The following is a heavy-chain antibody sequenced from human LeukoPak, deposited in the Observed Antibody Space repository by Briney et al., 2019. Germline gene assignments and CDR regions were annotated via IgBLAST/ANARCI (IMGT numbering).Heavy chain of an antibody. D-gene: IGHD2-8*02. CDR3: ARHLVFDY. V-gene: IGHV3-7*01. J-gene: IGHJ4*02. CDR2: IKQDGSEK. Sequence: GASLRLSCAASGFTLSIYWMSWVRQAPGKGLEWVGNIKQDGSEKYYVDSVKGRFTISRDNAKNSLYLQMNSLRAEDTAVYYCARHLVFDYWGQGSLVTVSS. CDR1: GFTLSIYW.